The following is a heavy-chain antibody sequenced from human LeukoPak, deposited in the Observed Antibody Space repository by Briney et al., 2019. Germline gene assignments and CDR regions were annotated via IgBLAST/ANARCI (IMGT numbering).Heavy chain of an antibody. D-gene: IGHD3-22*01. CDR2: MNPNSGNT. V-gene: IGHV1-18*01. CDR1: GYTFTSYD. Sequence: ASVTVSCKASGYTFTSYDISWVRQAPGQGLEWMGWMNPNSGNTNYAQKLQGRVTMTTDTSTSTAYMELRSLRSDDTAVYYCARDYSSAYPSYFDYWGQGTLVTVSS. CDR3: ARDYSSAYPSYFDY. J-gene: IGHJ4*02.